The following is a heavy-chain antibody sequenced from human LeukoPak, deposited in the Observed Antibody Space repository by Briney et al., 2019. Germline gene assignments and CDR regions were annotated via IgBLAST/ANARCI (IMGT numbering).Heavy chain of an antibody. CDR1: GYSFTSYW. J-gene: IGHJ5*02. V-gene: IGHV5-10-1*01. Sequence: GESLKISCKGSGYSFTSYWISWVRQMPGKGLEWMGRNYLSDSYTNYSPSFQGHVTISADKSISTAYLQWSSLKASDTAMYYCARQITMVRGVIMDWFDPWGQGTLATVSS. CDR3: ARQITMVRGVIMDWFDP. D-gene: IGHD3-10*01. CDR2: NYLSDSYT.